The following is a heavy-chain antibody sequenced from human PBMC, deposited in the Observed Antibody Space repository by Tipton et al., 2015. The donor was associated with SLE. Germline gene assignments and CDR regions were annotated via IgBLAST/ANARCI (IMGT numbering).Heavy chain of an antibody. J-gene: IGHJ4*02. CDR3: ARTCSGGSCYSFDS. CDR2: THYRSKWFN. CDR1: GDSVSSNNAA. D-gene: IGHD2-15*01. Sequence: GLVKPSQTLSLTCVISGDSVSSNNAAWNWIRQSPSRSLEWLGRTHYRSKWFNNYAVSVQSRITFNSDTSKNQFSLQLNSVTPEDTAVYYCARTCSGGSCYSFDSWGQGTLVTVSS. V-gene: IGHV6-1*01.